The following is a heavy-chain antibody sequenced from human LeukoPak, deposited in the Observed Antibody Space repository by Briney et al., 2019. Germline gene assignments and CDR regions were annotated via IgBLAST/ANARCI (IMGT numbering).Heavy chain of an antibody. Sequence: ASVKVSCKASGYTFTSYGISWVRQAPGQGLEWMGWISAYNGNTNYAQKLQGRVTMTTDTSTSTAYMELRSLRSDDTAVYYCARDTLTSITMVRGFYAFDIWGQGTMVTVSS. CDR2: ISAYNGNT. D-gene: IGHD3-10*01. CDR3: ARDTLTSITMVRGFYAFDI. J-gene: IGHJ3*02. CDR1: GYTFTSYG. V-gene: IGHV1-18*01.